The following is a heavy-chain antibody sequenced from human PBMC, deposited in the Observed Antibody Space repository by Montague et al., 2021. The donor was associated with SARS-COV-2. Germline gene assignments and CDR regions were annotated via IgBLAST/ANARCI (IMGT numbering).Heavy chain of an antibody. CDR2: INYSGST. CDR1: GGSISSYY. Sequence: SETLSLTCTVSGGSISSYYWSWIRQPPGKGLEWIGYINYSGSTNYNPSLKSRVTISVDTSKNQFSLKLSSVTAADTAVYYCAREGSGRGNYYYGMDVWGQGTTVTVSS. V-gene: IGHV4-59*01. J-gene: IGHJ6*02. CDR3: AREGSGRGNYYYGMDV. D-gene: IGHD3-10*01.